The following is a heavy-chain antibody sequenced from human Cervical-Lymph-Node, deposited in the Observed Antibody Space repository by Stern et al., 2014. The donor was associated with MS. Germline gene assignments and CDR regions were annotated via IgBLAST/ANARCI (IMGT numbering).Heavy chain of an antibody. CDR3: AMHDYNAFDI. CDR1: GGSISSYY. J-gene: IGHJ3*02. D-gene: IGHD4/OR15-4a*01. V-gene: IGHV4-59*01. Sequence: VQLVESGPGLVKPSETLSLTCTVSGGSISSYYWNWIRQPPGKGLEWIGCINSSGSTHYNPSLISRVTISADTSKNQFSLKLSSVTAADTAVYYCAMHDYNAFDIWGQGTMVTVSS. CDR2: INSSGST.